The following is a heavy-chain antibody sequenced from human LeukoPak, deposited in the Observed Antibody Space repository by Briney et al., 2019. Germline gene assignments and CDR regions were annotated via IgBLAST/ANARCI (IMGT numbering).Heavy chain of an antibody. CDR1: GGSFSGYY. CDR3: ARRRREISTITEDNWLDP. Sequence: KPSETLSLTCAVYGGSFSGYYWSWIRQPPGKGLEWIGRIYSSGSTIYNPSLKSRVTISVETSKNQFSLELSSVTAADTAVYYCARRRREISTITEDNWLDPWGHGTLVTVSS. J-gene: IGHJ5*02. V-gene: IGHV4-59*08. D-gene: IGHD5-24*01. CDR2: IYSSGST.